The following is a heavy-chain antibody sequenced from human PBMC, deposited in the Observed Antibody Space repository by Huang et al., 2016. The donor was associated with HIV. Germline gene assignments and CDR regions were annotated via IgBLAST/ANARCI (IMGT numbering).Heavy chain of an antibody. CDR2: INPNSGGT. CDR1: GYAFTGYY. D-gene: IGHD3-22*01. Sequence: QVHLVQSGAEVKRPGASVKVSCKASGYAFTGYYMHWVRQAPGQGLEWGGWINPNSGGTNYAQKFQGRVTMTSDTSITTAYMELSSLRSDDAAVYYCARDGYYDTPEDAFDIWGQGTMVTVSS. J-gene: IGHJ3*02. CDR3: ARDGYYDTPEDAFDI. V-gene: IGHV1-2*02.